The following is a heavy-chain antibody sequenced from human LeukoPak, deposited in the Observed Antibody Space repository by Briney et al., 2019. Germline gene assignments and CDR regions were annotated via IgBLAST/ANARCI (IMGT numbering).Heavy chain of an antibody. CDR2: INPSGGST. J-gene: IGHJ5*02. CDR1: GYTFTSYY. Sequence: ASVKVSRKASGYTFTSYYMHWVRQAPGQGLEWMGIINPSGGSTNYAQKFQGRVTMTRDTSTSTVYMELSSLRSEDTAVYYCARANFGVVIGFDPWGQGTLVTVSS. D-gene: IGHD3-3*01. V-gene: IGHV1-46*01. CDR3: ARANFGVVIGFDP.